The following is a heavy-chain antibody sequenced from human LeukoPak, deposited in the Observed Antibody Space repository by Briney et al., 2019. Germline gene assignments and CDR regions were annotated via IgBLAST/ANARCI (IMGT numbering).Heavy chain of an antibody. CDR2: ISGSGGST. Sequence: GGSLRLSCAASGFTFSSYAMSWVRQAPGKGLEWVSAISGSGGSTYYADSVKGRFTISRDKSKNTLYLQMNSLRAEDTAVYYCARDWFHAIDYWGQGTLVTVSS. CDR3: ARDWFHAIDY. D-gene: IGHD2/OR15-2a*01. V-gene: IGHV3-23*01. J-gene: IGHJ4*02. CDR1: GFTFSSYA.